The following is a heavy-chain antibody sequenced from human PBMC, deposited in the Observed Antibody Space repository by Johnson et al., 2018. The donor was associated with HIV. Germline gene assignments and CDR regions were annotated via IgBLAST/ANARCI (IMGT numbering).Heavy chain of an antibody. Sequence: VQLVESGGGLIQPGGSLRLSCAASGFTVSSTYMSWVRQATGKGLEWVSAIGTAGDTYYPGSVKGRFTISRENAKNSLYLQMNSLRAGDTAVYYCARRADAFDIWGQGTMVTVSS. CDR2: IGTAGDT. J-gene: IGHJ3*02. CDR1: GFTVSSTY. V-gene: IGHV3-13*01. CDR3: ARRADAFDI.